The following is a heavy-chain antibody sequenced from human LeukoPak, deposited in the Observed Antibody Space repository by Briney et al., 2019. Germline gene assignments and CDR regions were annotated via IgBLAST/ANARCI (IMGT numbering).Heavy chain of an antibody. D-gene: IGHD6-13*01. Sequence: SETLSLTCTVSGGSIRSYYWSWIRQPPGKGLEWIGHVYDSGSTNYNPSLKSRVTISVDTSKNQFSLKLSSVTAADTAVYYCARGGEAYSSSWYVRTANWFDPWGQGTLVTVSS. CDR2: VYDSGST. V-gene: IGHV4-59*01. J-gene: IGHJ5*02. CDR3: ARGGEAYSSSWYVRTANWFDP. CDR1: GGSIRSYY.